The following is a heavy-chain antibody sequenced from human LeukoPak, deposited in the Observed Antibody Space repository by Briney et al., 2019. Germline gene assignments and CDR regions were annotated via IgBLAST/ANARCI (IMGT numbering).Heavy chain of an antibody. CDR1: GFTFSSYA. Sequence: PGGSLGLSCAASGFTFSSYAMGWVRQAPGKGLEWVSDVSGSGTSTNYADSVKGRLTISRDNSKNTLYLQMNNLRAEDTAVYYCAKVGRASWAPYYFDYWGQGTLVTVSS. D-gene: IGHD2-2*01. CDR3: AKVGRASWAPYYFDY. J-gene: IGHJ4*02. V-gene: IGHV3-23*01. CDR2: VSGSGTST.